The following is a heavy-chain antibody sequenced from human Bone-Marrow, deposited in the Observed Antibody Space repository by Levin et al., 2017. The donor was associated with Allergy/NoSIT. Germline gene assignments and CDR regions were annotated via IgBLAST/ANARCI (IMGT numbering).Heavy chain of an antibody. CDR3: ARGNYYDSSGYRRKNWFDP. V-gene: IGHV4-30-2*01. CDR1: GGSISSGGYS. D-gene: IGHD3-22*01. CDR2: IYHSGST. Sequence: PSETLSLTCAVSGGSISSGGYSWSWIRQPPGKGLEWIGYIYHSGSTYYNPSLKSRVTISVDRSKNQFSLKLSSVTAADTAVYYCARGNYYDSSGYRRKNWFDPWGQGTLVTVSS. J-gene: IGHJ5*02.